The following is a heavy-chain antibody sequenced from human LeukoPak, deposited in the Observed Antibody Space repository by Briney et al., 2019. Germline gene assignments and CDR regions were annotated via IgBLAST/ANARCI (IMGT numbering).Heavy chain of an antibody. CDR3: ARHRVRQWLVRYYFDY. CDR1: GGSISSSSYY. J-gene: IGHJ4*02. CDR2: IYYSGST. V-gene: IGHV4-39*01. D-gene: IGHD6-19*01. Sequence: PSETLSLTCTVSGGSISSSSYYWGWIRQPPGKGLEWIGSIYYSGSTYYNPSLRSRVTISVDTSKNQFSLKLSSVTAADTAVYYCARHRVRQWLVRYYFDYWGQGTLVTVSS.